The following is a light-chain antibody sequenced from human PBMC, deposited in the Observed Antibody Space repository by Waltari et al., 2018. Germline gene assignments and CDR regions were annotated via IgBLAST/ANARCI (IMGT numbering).Light chain of an antibody. Sequence: EIVLTHATATLALSAWERAPLACGASPSVSSSYLAWYQQKPGLAPRLLLYDASSRATGLPDRFSGSGSGKDFTLTISRLEPEDFAVYYCQQYGSSPETFGLGTKVEIK. CDR1: PSVSSSY. V-gene: IGKV3D-20*01. CDR2: DAS. J-gene: IGKJ1*01. CDR3: QQYGSSPET.